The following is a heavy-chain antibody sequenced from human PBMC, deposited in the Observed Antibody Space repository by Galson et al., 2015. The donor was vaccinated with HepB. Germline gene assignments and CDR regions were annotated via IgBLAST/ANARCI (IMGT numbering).Heavy chain of an antibody. V-gene: IGHV5-51*03. CDR1: GYSFTSYW. D-gene: IGHD3-22*01. CDR3: ARRSWYYYDSSGYYPTYIDY. J-gene: IGHJ4*02. Sequence: QSGAEVKKPGESLKISCKGSGYSFTSYWIGWVRQMPGKGLEWMGIIYPGDSDTRHSPSFQGQVTISADKSISTAYLQWSSLKASDTAMYYCARRSWYYYDSSGYYPTYIDYWGQGTLVTVSS. CDR2: IYPGDSDT.